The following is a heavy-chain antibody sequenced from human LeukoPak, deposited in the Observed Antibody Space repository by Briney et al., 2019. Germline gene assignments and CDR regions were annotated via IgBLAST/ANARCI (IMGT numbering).Heavy chain of an antibody. CDR1: GYTLTEFS. CDR2: FDPEDGET. V-gene: IGHV1-24*01. D-gene: IGHD3-3*01. Sequence: ASVKVSCKVSGYTLTEFSMHWVRQAPGKGLEWMGGFDPEDGETIYAQKFQGRVTMTEDTSTDTAYMELSSLRSEDTAVYYCAKHLPIFGVVIIGAFDIWGQGTMVTVSS. CDR3: AKHLPIFGVVIIGAFDI. J-gene: IGHJ3*02.